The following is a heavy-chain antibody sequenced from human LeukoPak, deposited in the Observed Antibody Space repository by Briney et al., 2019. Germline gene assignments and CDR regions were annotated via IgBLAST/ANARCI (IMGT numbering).Heavy chain of an antibody. D-gene: IGHD3-22*01. V-gene: IGHV4-59*01. CDR3: ARLGVRKWLSDY. CDR2: IYYSGST. Sequence: SETLSLTCTVSGGSISSYYWSWIRQPPGKGLEWIGYIYYSGSTNYNPSLKSRVTISVDTSKNQFSLKLSSVTAADTAVYYCARLGVRKWLSDYWGQGTLVTVSS. J-gene: IGHJ4*02. CDR1: GGSISSYY.